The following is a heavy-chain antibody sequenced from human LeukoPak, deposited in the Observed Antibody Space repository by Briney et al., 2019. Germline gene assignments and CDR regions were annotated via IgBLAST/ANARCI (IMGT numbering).Heavy chain of an antibody. CDR2: IYYSGST. V-gene: IGHV4-39*01. D-gene: IGHD3-3*01. J-gene: IGHJ4*02. CDR1: GGSVSSSSYY. CDR3: AAFWSGYSFFDY. Sequence: SETLSLTCTVSGGSVSSSSYYWGWIRQPPGKGLEWIGSIYYSGSTYYNPSLKSRVTISVDTSKNQFSLKLSSVTAADTAVYYCAAFWSGYSFFDYWGQGTLVTVSP.